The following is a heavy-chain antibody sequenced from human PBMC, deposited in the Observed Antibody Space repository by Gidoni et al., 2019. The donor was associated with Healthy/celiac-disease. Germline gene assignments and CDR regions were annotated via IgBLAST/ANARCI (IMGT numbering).Heavy chain of an antibody. J-gene: IGHJ6*02. CDR3: ARADTMVRGTYYYYGMDV. D-gene: IGHD3-10*01. V-gene: IGHV1-69*01. CDR1: GGTFSSYA. CDR2: IIPSFGTA. Sequence: QVQLVQSGAEVKKPGSSVKVSCEASGGTFSSYAISWVRQAPGQGLEWMGGIIPSFGTANYAQKFQGRVTITADESTSTAYMELSSLRSEDTAVYDCARADTMVRGTYYYYGMDVWGQGTTVTVSS.